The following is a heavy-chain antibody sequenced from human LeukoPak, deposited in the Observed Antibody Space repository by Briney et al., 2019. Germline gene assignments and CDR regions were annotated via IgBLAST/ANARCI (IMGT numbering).Heavy chain of an antibody. CDR3: AKQTGTPS. Sequence: GRSLRLSCAASGFTFSSYAMHWVRQAPGKGLEWVAVISYDGSNKYYADSVKGRFTISRDNSKNTLYLKMNSLRAEDTALYYCAKQTGTPSWGQGTLVTVSS. CDR2: ISYDGSNK. CDR1: GFTFSSYA. V-gene: IGHV3-30-3*02. D-gene: IGHD1-1*01. J-gene: IGHJ4*02.